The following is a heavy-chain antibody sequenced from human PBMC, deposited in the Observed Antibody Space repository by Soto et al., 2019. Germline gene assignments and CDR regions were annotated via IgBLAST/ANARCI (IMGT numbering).Heavy chain of an antibody. CDR2: ISSDGSDK. J-gene: IGHJ4*02. CDR1: GFTFSNFG. Sequence: QVQVVESGGGVVQPGRSLRLSCAASGFTFSNFGMHWVRQAPGKGLEWVAAISSDGSDKYYLDSVKGRFIISRDNSKNTLFLQMNSRRVEDTAVYYCVRGSDVARQELDYWGQGTLVTVSS. V-gene: IGHV3-30*03. D-gene: IGHD2-15*01. CDR3: VRGSDVARQELDY.